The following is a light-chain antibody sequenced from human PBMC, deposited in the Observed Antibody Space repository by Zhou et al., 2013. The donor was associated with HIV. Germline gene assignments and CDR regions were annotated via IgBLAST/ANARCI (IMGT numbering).Light chain of an antibody. CDR2: AAS. J-gene: IGKJ3*01. CDR3: QKYNSAPXT. V-gene: IGKV1-27*01. Sequence: DIQMTQSPSSLSASVGDRVTITCRASQNINTYLSWYQQKPGKAPHLLIYAASTLQSGVPSRFSGSGSGTDFTLTISSLQPEDVATYYCQKYNSAPXTFGPGTKVDIK. CDR1: QNINTY.